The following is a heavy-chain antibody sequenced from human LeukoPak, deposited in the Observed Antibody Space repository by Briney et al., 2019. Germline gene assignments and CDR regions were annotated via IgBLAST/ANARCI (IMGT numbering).Heavy chain of an antibody. CDR3: ARLSPGEAVDY. J-gene: IGHJ4*02. CDR2: IYYSGGT. V-gene: IGHV4-39*01. CDR1: GGSISSSSYY. Sequence: PSETLSLTCTVSGGSISSSSYYWGWIRQPPGKGLEWIGSIYYSGGTYYNPSLKSRVPISVETSKNQFSLKLSSVTAADPAVYYCARLSPGEAVDYWGQGTLVTVSS. D-gene: IGHD4-17*01.